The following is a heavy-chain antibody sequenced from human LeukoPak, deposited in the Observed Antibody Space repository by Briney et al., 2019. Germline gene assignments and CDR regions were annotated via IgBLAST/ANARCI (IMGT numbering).Heavy chain of an antibody. CDR1: GFTFRTYW. CDR3: ARDGAYQLLL. CDR2: INGDGSST. J-gene: IGHJ4*02. Sequence: GGSLRLSCAASGFTFRTYWMHWVRQAPGKGLVWVSRINGDGSSTNYADSVKGRFTISRDNGKNMVYLQMNSLRDEDTAVYYCARDGAYQLLLWGQGTLVTVSS. V-gene: IGHV3-74*01. D-gene: IGHD2-2*01.